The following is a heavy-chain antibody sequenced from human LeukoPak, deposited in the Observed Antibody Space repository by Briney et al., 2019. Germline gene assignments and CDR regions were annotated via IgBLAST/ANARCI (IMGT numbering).Heavy chain of an antibody. CDR2: IYYSGSA. CDR3: ARDAKYYYGSRTYFFFEY. V-gene: IGHV4-59*01. CDR1: GGSISRYY. Sequence: SETLSLTCTVSGGSISRYYWSWSRQPPGKGLEWIGGIYYSGSANYNPSLKSRVTIPVDPSKNQFSLKLSSVPAADTAVYYCARDAKYYYGSRTYFFFEYWGQGTLLSVSS. J-gene: IGHJ4*02. D-gene: IGHD3-10*01.